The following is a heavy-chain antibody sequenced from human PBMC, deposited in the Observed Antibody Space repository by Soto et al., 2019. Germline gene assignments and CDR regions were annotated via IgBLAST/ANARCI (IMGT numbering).Heavy chain of an antibody. V-gene: IGHV3-73*02. CDR2: IRDKVNKYAT. Sequence: EVQLVESGGGLVQPGGSLKLSCAASGFTFSGSAIHWVRQASGKGLEWVGRIRDKVNKYATAYAASVTGRFTISRDDSRNMAYLQMNSLKTDDTAVYYCGYDFWSWYYSVGQTSGMDGWGQGTTVTVSS. J-gene: IGHJ6*02. D-gene: IGHD3-3*01. CDR1: GFTFSGSA. CDR3: GYDFWSWYYSVGQTSGMDG.